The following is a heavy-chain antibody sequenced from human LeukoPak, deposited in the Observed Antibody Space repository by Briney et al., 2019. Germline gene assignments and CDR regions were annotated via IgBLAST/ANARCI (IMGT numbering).Heavy chain of an antibody. D-gene: IGHD3-22*01. CDR2: IRSKAYGGTT. CDR1: GFTFCDYA. CDR3: TRTILGYYYDSSGYWFDY. Sequence: PGGSLRLSCTAYGFTFCDYAMSWVRQAPGKGLEWVGFIRSKAYGGTTEYAASVKGRFTISRDDSKSIAYLQMNSLKTEDTAVYYCTRTILGYYYDSSGYWFDYWGQGTLVTVSS. J-gene: IGHJ4*02. V-gene: IGHV3-49*04.